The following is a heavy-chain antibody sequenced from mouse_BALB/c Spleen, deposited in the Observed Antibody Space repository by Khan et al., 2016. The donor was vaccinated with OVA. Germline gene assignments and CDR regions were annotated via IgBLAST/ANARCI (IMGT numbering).Heavy chain of an antibody. V-gene: IGHV1S81*02. CDR1: GYTFTSYY. J-gene: IGHJ3*01. Sequence: VQLQQSGAELVKPGASVKLSCKASGYTFTSYYIYWVKQRPGQGLEWIGEINPNNGGTNFNEKFKSKATLTVDKSSSTAYMQLSSLTSEDSAVYYCTRSGYGSLAYWGQGTLVTVSA. CDR2: INPNNGGT. CDR3: TRSGYGSLAY. D-gene: IGHD2-2*01.